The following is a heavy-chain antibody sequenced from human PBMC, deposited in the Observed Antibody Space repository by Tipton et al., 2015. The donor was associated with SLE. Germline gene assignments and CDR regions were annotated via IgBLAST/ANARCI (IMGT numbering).Heavy chain of an antibody. CDR2: IYYSGST. D-gene: IGHD3-10*01. V-gene: IGHV4-59*01. Sequence: TLSLTCTVSGGSISSYYWSWIRQPPGKGLEWFGYIYYSGSTNYNPSLKSRVTISVDTSKNQFSLKLSSVTAADTAVYYCARSHYYGSGSYYPYYYYYMNVWGKGTTVTVSS. J-gene: IGHJ6*03. CDR3: ARSHYYGSGSYYPYYYYYMNV. CDR1: GGSISSYY.